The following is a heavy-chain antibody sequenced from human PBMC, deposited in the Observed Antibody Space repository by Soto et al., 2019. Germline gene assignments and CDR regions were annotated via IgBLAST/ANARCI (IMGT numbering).Heavy chain of an antibody. Sequence: QVQLQESGPGLVKPSQTLSLTCTVSGGSISSGGYYWSWIRQHPGKGLEWIGYIYYSGSTYYNPSLKRGVXXSLDTSKNQFSLKLSSVTAAATAVYYCARSGYSYGPNPLLYWGQGTLVTVSS. V-gene: IGHV4-31*03. J-gene: IGHJ4*02. CDR2: IYYSGST. D-gene: IGHD5-18*01. CDR1: GGSISSGGYY. CDR3: ARSGYSYGPNPLLY.